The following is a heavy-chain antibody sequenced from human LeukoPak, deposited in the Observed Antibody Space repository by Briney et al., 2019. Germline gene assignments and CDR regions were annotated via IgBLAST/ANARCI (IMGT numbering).Heavy chain of an antibody. CDR2: ISSSSSYI. D-gene: IGHD2-2*01. CDR1: GFTFSSYS. CDR3: ARKLGYCSSTSCYWDY. J-gene: IGHJ4*02. Sequence: GSLRLSCAASGFTFSSYSMNWVRQAPGKGLEWVSSISSSSSYIYYADSVKGRFTISRDNAKNSLYLQMNSLRAEDTAVYYCARKLGYCSSTSCYWDYWGQGTLVTVSS. V-gene: IGHV3-21*01.